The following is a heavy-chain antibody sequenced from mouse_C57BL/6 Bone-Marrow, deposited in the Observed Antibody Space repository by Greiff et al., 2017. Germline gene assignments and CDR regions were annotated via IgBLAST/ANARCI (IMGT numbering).Heavy chain of an antibody. Sequence: EVQLVESGPVLVKPGASVKMSCKASGYTFTDYYMNWVKQSHGKSLEWIGVINPYNGGTSYNQKFKGKATLTVDKSSSTAYMELNSLTSEDSAVYYCASYYSNYVWYFDVWGTGTTVTVSS. V-gene: IGHV1-19*01. J-gene: IGHJ1*03. CDR2: INPYNGGT. CDR3: ASYYSNYVWYFDV. D-gene: IGHD2-5*01. CDR1: GYTFTDYY.